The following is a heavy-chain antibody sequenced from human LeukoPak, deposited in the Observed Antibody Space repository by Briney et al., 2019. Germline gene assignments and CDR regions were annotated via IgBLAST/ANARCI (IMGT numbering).Heavy chain of an antibody. D-gene: IGHD2-2*01. CDR1: GYTFTRYD. CDR2: LNPNSGNT. J-gene: IGHJ5*02. V-gene: IGHV1-8*01. CDR3: ARTIIVVPPANIWFDP. Sequence: GASVKVSCKASGYTFTRYDINWVRQAPGQGLEWMGWLNPNSGNTGYAQKFQGRVTISRDTSISTAYMELSSLRSEDTAVYYCARTIIVVPPANIWFDPWGQGTLVTVSS.